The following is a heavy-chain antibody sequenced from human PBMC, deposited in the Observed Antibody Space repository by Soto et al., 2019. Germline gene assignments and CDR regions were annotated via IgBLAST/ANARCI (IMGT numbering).Heavy chain of an antibody. Sequence: VSSVKVSCKVFGYTFSTYGLSWVRQAPGQGLEWMGWVSPYNGNTYYAPGLQGRVTMTTDTSTNTAYMSLRCLRSDDTAIYYCVRGGILEANRPYYYYGLDVWGQGTPVTVSS. J-gene: IGHJ6*02. CDR1: GYTFSTYG. D-gene: IGHD1-1*01. CDR2: VSPYNGNT. CDR3: VRGGILEANRPYYYYGLDV. V-gene: IGHV1-18*01.